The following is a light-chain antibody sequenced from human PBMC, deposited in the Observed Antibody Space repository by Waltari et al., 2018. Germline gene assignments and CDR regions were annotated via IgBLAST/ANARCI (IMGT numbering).Light chain of an antibody. J-gene: IGLJ1*01. CDR2: DVT. Sequence: QSALTQPRSVSGSPGQSITIACAGTSSDVGGYDYVSWYQQYPGKAPKLIIYDVTKRPSRVPDRFSGSKSANTASLTISGLQAEDEADYYCCSYAGSYIYVFGSGTKVTVL. CDR3: CSYAGSYIYV. V-gene: IGLV2-11*01. CDR1: SSDVGGYDY.